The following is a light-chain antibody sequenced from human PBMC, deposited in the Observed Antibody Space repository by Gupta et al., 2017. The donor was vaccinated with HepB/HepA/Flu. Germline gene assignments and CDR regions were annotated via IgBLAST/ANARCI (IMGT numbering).Light chain of an antibody. CDR2: GAS. CDR3: QQDNNWPPWT. V-gene: IGKV3-15*01. CDR1: QSVSSN. Sequence: EIVMTQSPATLSVSPGERATLSCRASQSVSSNLAWYQQKPGQAPRLLIYGASTRATGIPARFSGSGYGTEVTLTISSRQSEDFAVYYCQQDNNWPPWTFGQGTKVEIK. J-gene: IGKJ1*01.